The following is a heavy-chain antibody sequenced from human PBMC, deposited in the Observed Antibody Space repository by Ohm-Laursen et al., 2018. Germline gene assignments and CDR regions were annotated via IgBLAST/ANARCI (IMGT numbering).Heavy chain of an antibody. J-gene: IGHJ4*02. V-gene: IGHV3-53*01. Sequence: SLRLSCAASGFTFSSYAMSWVRQAPGKGLEWVSVIYSGGSTYYADSVKGRFTISRDNSKNTVYLQMNSLRAEDTAVYYCARDRGRLTRSSGWDYWGQGTLVTVSS. D-gene: IGHD6-19*01. CDR1: GFTFSSYA. CDR2: IYSGGST. CDR3: ARDRGRLTRSSGWDY.